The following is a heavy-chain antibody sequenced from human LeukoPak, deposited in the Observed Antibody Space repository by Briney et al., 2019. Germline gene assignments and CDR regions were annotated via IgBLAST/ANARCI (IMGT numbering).Heavy chain of an antibody. CDR2: IYHSGST. D-gene: IGHD3-10*01. CDR1: GYSINSGYY. J-gene: IGHJ6*04. CDR3: ASVGPHYYGSGSSLVDV. Sequence: SETLPLTCAVSGYSINSGYYWGWIRQPPGKGLEWIGSIYHSGSTYYNPSLKSRVTISVDTSKNQFSLKLSSVTAADTAVYYCASVGPHYYGSGSSLVDVWGKGTTVTVSS. V-gene: IGHV4-38-2*01.